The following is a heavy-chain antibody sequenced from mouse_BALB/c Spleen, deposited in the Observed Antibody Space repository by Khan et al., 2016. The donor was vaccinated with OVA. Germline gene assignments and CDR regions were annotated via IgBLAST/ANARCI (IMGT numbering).Heavy chain of an antibody. V-gene: IGHV5-12-2*01. CDR3: TKSLYYCGSSHLFDY. CDR2: ISGGGIT. D-gene: IGHD1-1*01. CDR1: GFTFGTYT. Sequence: EVELVESGGGLVQPGGSLKLSCAASGFTFGTYTMSWVRQTPEKRLEWVAYISGGGITYYPDTVKGRFTISRDNAKNTLYLQMSSLKSEDTAMYYCTKSLYYCGSSHLFDYWGQGTTLTVSS. J-gene: IGHJ2*01.